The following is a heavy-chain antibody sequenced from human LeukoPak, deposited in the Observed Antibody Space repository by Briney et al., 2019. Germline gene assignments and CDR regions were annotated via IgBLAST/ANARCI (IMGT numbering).Heavy chain of an antibody. J-gene: IGHJ3*02. CDR1: GFTFSNYA. Sequence: GGSLRLSCAASGFTFSNYAMSWVRQAPGKGLEWVSAITGSGGNTYYADSVKGRFTISRDNAKNSLYLQMNSLRAEDTAVYYCARDGRYYDAFDIWGQGTMVTVSS. CDR2: ITGSGGNT. CDR3: ARDGRYYDAFDI. D-gene: IGHD3-22*01. V-gene: IGHV3-23*01.